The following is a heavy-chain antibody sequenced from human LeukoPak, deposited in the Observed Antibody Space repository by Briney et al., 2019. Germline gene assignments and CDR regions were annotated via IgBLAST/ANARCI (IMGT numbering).Heavy chain of an antibody. CDR2: SRSDAKGE. Sequence: PGGSLRLSCAASGFTFSNYGMHWVRQAQGKGLEWVAFSRSDAKGEYYADSVKGRFTISRDNSKNTLYLQMNSLRPDDTALYYCARDFWSGYYAGYWGRGALVTASS. J-gene: IGHJ4*02. CDR1: GFTFSNYG. D-gene: IGHD3-3*01. CDR3: ARDFWSGYYAGY. V-gene: IGHV3-30*02.